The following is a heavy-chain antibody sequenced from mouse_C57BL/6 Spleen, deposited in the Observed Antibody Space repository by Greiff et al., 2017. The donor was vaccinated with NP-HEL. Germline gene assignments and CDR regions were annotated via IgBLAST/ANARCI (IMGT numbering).Heavy chain of an antibody. CDR3: AGIYDGYHGWFAY. Sequence: QVQLQQPGAELVKPGASVKMSCKASGYTFTSYWITWVKQRPGQGLEWIGDIYPGSGSTNYNEKFKSKATLSVDTSSSTAYMQLSSLTSEDSAVYYCAGIYDGYHGWFAYWGQGTLVTVSA. J-gene: IGHJ3*01. CDR1: GYTFTSYW. D-gene: IGHD2-3*01. CDR2: IYPGSGST. V-gene: IGHV1-55*01.